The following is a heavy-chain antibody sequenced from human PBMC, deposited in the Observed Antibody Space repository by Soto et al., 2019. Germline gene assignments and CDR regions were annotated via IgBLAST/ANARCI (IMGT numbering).Heavy chain of an antibody. D-gene: IGHD3-22*01. V-gene: IGHV4-39*01. J-gene: IGHJ4*02. CDR3: ASLRGYYDSSGYVDY. CDR2: IYYSGST. Sequence: SETLSLTCTVSGGSISSSSYYWGWIRQPPGKGLEWIGSIYYSGSTYYNPSLKSRVTISVDTSKDQFSLKLSSVTAADTAVYYCASLRGYYDSSGYVDYWGQGTLVTVSS. CDR1: GGSISSSSYY.